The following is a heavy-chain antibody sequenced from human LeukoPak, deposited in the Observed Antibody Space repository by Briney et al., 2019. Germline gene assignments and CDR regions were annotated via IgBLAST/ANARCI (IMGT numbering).Heavy chain of an antibody. Sequence: ASVKVSCKASGGTFSSYAISWVRQAPGRGLEWMGGIIPIFGTANYAQKFQGRVTITADESTSTAYMELSSPRSEDTAVYYCARARGLRGDGYNKKSGFDYWGQGTLVTVSS. J-gene: IGHJ4*02. V-gene: IGHV1-69*13. CDR1: GGTFSSYA. CDR3: ARARGLRGDGYNKKSGFDY. CDR2: IIPIFGTA. D-gene: IGHD5-24*01.